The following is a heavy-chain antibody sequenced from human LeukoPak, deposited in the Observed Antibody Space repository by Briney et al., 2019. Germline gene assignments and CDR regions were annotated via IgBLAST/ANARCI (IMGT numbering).Heavy chain of an antibody. CDR3: AREGYSSGWHTYFDY. V-gene: IGHV3-11*01. D-gene: IGHD6-19*01. Sequence: GGPLRLSCAASGFTFSDYYMSWIRQAPGKGLEWVSYISSSGSTIYYADSVKGRFTISRDNAKNSLYLQMNSLRAEDTAVYYCAREGYSSGWHTYFDYWGQGTLVTVSS. CDR1: GFTFSDYY. J-gene: IGHJ4*02. CDR2: ISSSGSTI.